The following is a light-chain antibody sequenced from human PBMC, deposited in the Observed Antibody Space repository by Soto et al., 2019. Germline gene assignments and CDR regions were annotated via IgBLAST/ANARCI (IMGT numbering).Light chain of an antibody. Sequence: EIVLTQSPGTLSLSPGERATLSCRASESVTSSYLAWYQQKPGQAPRLLIYGASSRATGIPDRFSGSGSGTDVTLNINRLEPEDFAVYYCQQYGSSPPWTFGQGTKVEIK. CDR3: QQYGSSPPWT. CDR1: ESVTSSY. J-gene: IGKJ1*01. CDR2: GAS. V-gene: IGKV3-20*01.